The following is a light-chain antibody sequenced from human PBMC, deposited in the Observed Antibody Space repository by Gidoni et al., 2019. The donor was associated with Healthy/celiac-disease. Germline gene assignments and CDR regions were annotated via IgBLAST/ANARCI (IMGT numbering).Light chain of an antibody. CDR3: QQRSNRRLT. CDR1: QSVSSY. Sequence: EIVLTQSPATLSLSPGERDTLSCRASQSVSSYLAWYQQKPGQAPRLLIYDASNRATGIPARFSGSGSGTDFTLTISSLEPEDFAVYYCQQRSNRRLTFGGGTKVEIK. CDR2: DAS. V-gene: IGKV3-11*01. J-gene: IGKJ4*01.